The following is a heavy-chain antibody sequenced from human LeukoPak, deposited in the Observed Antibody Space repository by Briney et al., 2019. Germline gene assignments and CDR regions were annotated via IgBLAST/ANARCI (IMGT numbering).Heavy chain of an antibody. CDR2: ISGSSGGT. Sequence: GGSLRLSCAASGFSFSSYGMSWVRQAPGKGLEWVPGISGSSGGTYYADSVKGRFTISRDNSKNTLYLQINSLRAEDTAVYYCAKQGHYYDSTGYFDYWGQGTLVTVSS. D-gene: IGHD3-22*01. CDR1: GFSFSSYG. V-gene: IGHV3-23*01. CDR3: AKQGHYYDSTGYFDY. J-gene: IGHJ4*02.